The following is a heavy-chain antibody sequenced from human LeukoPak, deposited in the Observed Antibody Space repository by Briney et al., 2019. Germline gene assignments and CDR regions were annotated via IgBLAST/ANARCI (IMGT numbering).Heavy chain of an antibody. V-gene: IGHV1-8*01. CDR3: AREPNRRWYESWFDP. D-gene: IGHD6-13*01. CDR1: GYTFTSYD. CDR2: MNPNSGNT. Sequence: ASVKVSCKASGYTFTSYDINWVRQATGQGLEWMGWMNPNSGNTGYAQKFQGRVTMTRDTSISTAYMDLSSLRSDDTAVYYCAREPNRRWYESWFDPWGQGTLVTVSS. J-gene: IGHJ5*02.